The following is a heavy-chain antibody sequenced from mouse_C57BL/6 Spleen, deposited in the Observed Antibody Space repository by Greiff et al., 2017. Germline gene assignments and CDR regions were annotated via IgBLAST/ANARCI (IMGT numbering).Heavy chain of an antibody. CDR2: IYPGDGDT. D-gene: IGHD2-1*01. CDR1: GYAFSSSW. V-gene: IGHV1-82*01. Sequence: QVQLQQSGPELVKPGASVKISCKASGYAFSSSWMNWVKQRPGKGLEWIGRIYPGDGDTNYNGKFKGKATLTADKSSSTAYMQLSSLTSEDSAVYFCARNGDYGKPGFAGWGQGALVTVSA. CDR3: ARNGDYGKPGFAG. J-gene: IGHJ3*01.